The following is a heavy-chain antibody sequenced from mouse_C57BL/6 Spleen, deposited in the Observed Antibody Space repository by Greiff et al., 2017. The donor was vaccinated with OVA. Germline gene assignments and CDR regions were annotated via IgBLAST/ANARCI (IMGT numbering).Heavy chain of an antibody. CDR2: ISYSGST. CDR3: ARSEGGSYWYFDV. D-gene: IGHD1-1*02. V-gene: IGHV3-8*01. Sequence: EVQRVESGPGLAKPSQTLSLTCSVTGYSITSDYWNWIRKFPGNKLEYMGYISYSGSTYYNPSLKSRISITRDTSKNQYYLQLNSVTTEYTATYYCARSEGGSYWYFDVWGTGTTVTVSS. J-gene: IGHJ1*03. CDR1: GYSITSDY.